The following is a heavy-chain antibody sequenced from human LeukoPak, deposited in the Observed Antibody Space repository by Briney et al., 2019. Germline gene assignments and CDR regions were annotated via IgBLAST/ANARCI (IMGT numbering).Heavy chain of an antibody. V-gene: IGHV4-61*02. Sequence: SQTLSLTCTVSGGSVSKDRYYWSWIRQPAGKGLEWIGRIYTSESTNYNPAFKSRGTSSVDSSKNQFSLKLTSVTAADTAVYYCARDSSGWLSFDYWGQGILVTVSS. CDR2: IYTSEST. CDR3: ARDSSGWLSFDY. CDR1: GGSVSKDRYY. J-gene: IGHJ4*02. D-gene: IGHD6-19*01.